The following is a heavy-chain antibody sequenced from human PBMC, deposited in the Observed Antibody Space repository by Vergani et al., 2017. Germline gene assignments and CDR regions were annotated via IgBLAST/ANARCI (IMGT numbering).Heavy chain of an antibody. CDR3: ARDMKRPYRNNFDY. CDR1: GFIFESYA. D-gene: IGHD4-11*01. CDR2: ISEDGSNQ. J-gene: IGHJ4*02. Sequence: QVQLVESGGGVVQPGRSLRLSCAVSGFIFESYAMHWVRQAPGKGLESVAVISEDGSNQYHADSVKGRFTVSRDNSKNTLFLQMNSLRTEDTAVYFCARDMKRPYRNNFDYWGQGTLVTVSS. V-gene: IGHV3-30-3*01.